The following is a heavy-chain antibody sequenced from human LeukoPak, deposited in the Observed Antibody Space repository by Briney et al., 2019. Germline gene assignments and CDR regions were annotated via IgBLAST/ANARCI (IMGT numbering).Heavy chain of an antibody. D-gene: IGHD4-17*01. CDR2: IYYSGST. Sequence: SETLSLTCTVSGGSISSGGYYWSWIRQHPGKGLEWIGYIYYSGSTYYNPSLKSRVTISVDTSKNQFSLKLSPVTAADTAVYYCARGSLGDYGNWFDLRGQGTLVTVSS. CDR3: ARGSLGDYGNWFDL. J-gene: IGHJ5*02. CDR1: GGSISSGGYY. V-gene: IGHV4-31*03.